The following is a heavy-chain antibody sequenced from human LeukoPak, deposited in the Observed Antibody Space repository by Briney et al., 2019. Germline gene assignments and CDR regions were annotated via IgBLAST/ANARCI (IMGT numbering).Heavy chain of an antibody. CDR1: GFTFSSYW. V-gene: IGHV3-74*01. CDR3: ARHGMGAGPAFDI. D-gene: IGHD1-26*01. Sequence: GGSLRLSCAASGFTFSSYWMHWIRQAPGKGLVWVSRINSDGSSTSYADSVKGRFTISRDNAKNTLYLQMNSLRAEDTAVYYCARHGMGAGPAFDIWGQGTRVTVSS. CDR2: INSDGSST. J-gene: IGHJ3*02.